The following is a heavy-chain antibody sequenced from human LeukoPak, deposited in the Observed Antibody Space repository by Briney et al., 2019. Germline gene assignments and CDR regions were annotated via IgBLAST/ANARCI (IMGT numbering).Heavy chain of an antibody. CDR2: ISGSGTTT. V-gene: IGHV3-23*01. Sequence: QPGGSLRLSRAASGFPVSTYVMSWVRQAPGKGVEWVSAISGSGTTTYYADSGKGRFTISRDNSKNTMYLQMNSLRAEDTAVYYCGRLTSWGQGTLVSVSS. CDR3: GRLTS. J-gene: IGHJ4*02. D-gene: IGHD1-1*01. CDR1: GFPVSTYV.